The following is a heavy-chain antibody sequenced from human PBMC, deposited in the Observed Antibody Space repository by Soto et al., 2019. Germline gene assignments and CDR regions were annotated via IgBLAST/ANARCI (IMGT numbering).Heavy chain of an antibody. CDR3: VRVSPCWNFDY. CDR2: IRPWNGDA. D-gene: IGHD1-1*01. V-gene: IGHV1-2*02. CDR1: RDFSKEHDD. J-gene: IGHJ4*02. Sequence: QVRLVQSGAEVQKPGASVKVSCKAPRDFSKEHDDLHWLREAPGQGLEWTGWIRPWNGDATYAQKFHGRLTLSRDMSIDTMYFDLTSLKSDDTAVYYCVRVSPCWNFDYWGQGTLLTVSS.